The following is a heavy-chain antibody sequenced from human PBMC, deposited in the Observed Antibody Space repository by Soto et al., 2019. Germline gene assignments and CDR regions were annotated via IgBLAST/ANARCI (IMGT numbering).Heavy chain of an antibody. V-gene: IGHV1-69*13. D-gene: IGHD2-8*01. Sequence: SVKVSCTGSGGTFSSYAISWVRQAPGQGLEWMGGIIPIFGTANYAQKFQGRVTITADESTSTAYMELSSLRSEDTAVYYCARGLFPVFPIDYWGQGTLVTGSS. CDR2: IIPIFGTA. CDR3: ARGLFPVFPIDY. J-gene: IGHJ4*02. CDR1: GGTFSSYA.